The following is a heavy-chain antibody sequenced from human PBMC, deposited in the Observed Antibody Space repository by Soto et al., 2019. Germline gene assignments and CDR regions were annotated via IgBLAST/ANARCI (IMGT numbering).Heavy chain of an antibody. D-gene: IGHD5-12*01. CDR3: ASDKDRLQLGGNYYSILDV. J-gene: IGHJ6*02. Sequence: QVHLEQSGAEVKRPGSSVKVSCKASGGTFSSSAISWVRQAPGQGLEWMGGIMPIFRTPDYAQKFQGRVTITADESSTTACMELTGLSSDDTAVYYCASDKDRLQLGGNYYSILDVWGQGTTVTVSS. CDR2: IMPIFRTP. CDR1: GGTFSSSA. V-gene: IGHV1-69*12.